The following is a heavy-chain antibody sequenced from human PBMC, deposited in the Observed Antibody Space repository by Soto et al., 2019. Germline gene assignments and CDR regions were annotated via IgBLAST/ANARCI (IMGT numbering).Heavy chain of an antibody. CDR3: ARGLNGYLYYLDY. Sequence: QVQLVQSGAEVKKPGASVKVSCKASGYTFTSYAMHWVRQAPGQRLEWMGWINAGNGNTKYSQKFQGRVTITRDTSASTAIMEVESLGSEYTAVYYCARGLNGYLYYLDYWGQGTLVTVSS. J-gene: IGHJ4*02. V-gene: IGHV1-3*01. D-gene: IGHD5-18*01. CDR2: INAGNGNT. CDR1: GYTFTSYA.